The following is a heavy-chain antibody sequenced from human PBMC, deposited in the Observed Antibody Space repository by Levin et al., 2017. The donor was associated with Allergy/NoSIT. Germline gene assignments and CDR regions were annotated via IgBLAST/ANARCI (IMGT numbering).Heavy chain of an antibody. CDR3: AKDFRVDYYGSGDAFDI. Sequence: SCAASGFTFSSYAMSWVRQAPGKELEWVSAISGSDGNTYYADSVKGRFTISRDNSKNTLYLQMNSLRAEDTAVYYCAKDFRVDYYGSGDAFDIWGQGTMVTVSS. D-gene: IGHD3-10*01. J-gene: IGHJ3*02. CDR2: ISGSDGNT. V-gene: IGHV3-23*01. CDR1: GFTFSSYA.